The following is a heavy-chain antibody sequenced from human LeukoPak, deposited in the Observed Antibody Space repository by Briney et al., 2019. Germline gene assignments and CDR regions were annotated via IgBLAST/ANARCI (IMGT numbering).Heavy chain of an antibody. CDR2: MWYDGGNK. Sequence: GGCRRLSWAASGLTFRNYCMNWVRQAPGKGLEWVAIMWYDGGNKYFAGSVMGRFTISKDNSKNTVCLQMNSLRIEDTAVYHCARAGIGNALDYWGQGTQVTVSS. D-gene: IGHD2-2*01. V-gene: IGHV3-33*01. J-gene: IGHJ4*02. CDR3: ARAGIGNALDY. CDR1: GLTFRNYC.